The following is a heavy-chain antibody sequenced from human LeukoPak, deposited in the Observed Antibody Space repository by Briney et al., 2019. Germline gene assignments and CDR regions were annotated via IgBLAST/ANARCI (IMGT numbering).Heavy chain of an antibody. V-gene: IGHV3-21*01. CDR1: GFTFSNYG. CDR2: ISSSRTSI. D-gene: IGHD5-12*01. Sequence: PGGSQRLSCVGSGFTFSNYGMNWVRQAPGKGLEWVSYISSSRTSISYADSVKGRFTVSRDNAERSLYLQMNSLRVEDTAIYYCARVTRGGYDGYFDYWGQGTLVTVSS. CDR3: ARVTRGGYDGYFDY. J-gene: IGHJ4*02.